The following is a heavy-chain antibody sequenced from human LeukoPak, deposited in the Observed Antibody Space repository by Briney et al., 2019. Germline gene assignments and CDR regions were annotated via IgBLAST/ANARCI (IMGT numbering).Heavy chain of an antibody. V-gene: IGHV1-69*04. CDR2: IIPILGIA. CDR3: ARDPSNTYYYDP. Sequence: SVKVSCKASGGTFSSYAISWVRQAPGQGLEWMGRIIPILGIANYAQKFQGRVTITADKSTSTAYMELSSLRSEDTAVYYCARDPSNTYYYDPWGQGTLVTVS. D-gene: IGHD3-22*01. J-gene: IGHJ4*02. CDR1: GGTFSSYA.